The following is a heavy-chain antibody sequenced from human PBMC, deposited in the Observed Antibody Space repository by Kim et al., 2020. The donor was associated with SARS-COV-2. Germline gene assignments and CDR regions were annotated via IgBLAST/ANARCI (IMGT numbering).Heavy chain of an antibody. Sequence: SETLSLTCTVSGGSISSYYWSWIRQPAGKGLEWIGRIYTSGSTNYNPSLKSRVTMSVDTSKNQFSLKLSSVTAADTAVYYCARDSGGGVNYDFWSGLRGGMDVWGQGTTVTVSS. CDR3: ARDSGGGVNYDFWSGLRGGMDV. CDR2: IYTSGST. V-gene: IGHV4-4*07. D-gene: IGHD3-3*01. J-gene: IGHJ6*02. CDR1: GGSISSYY.